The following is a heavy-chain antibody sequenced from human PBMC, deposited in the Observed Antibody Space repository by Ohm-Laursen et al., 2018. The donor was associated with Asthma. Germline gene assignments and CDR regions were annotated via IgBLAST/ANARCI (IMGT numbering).Heavy chain of an antibody. J-gene: IGHJ3*02. CDR1: GFTFSSYS. CDR2: ISSSSSYI. CDR3: ATLTVTDTYGI. V-gene: IGHV3-21*01. Sequence: SLRLSCAAPGFTFSSYSMNWVRQAPGKGLEWVSSISSSSSYIYYADSVKGRFTISRDNAKNSLYLQMNSLRAEDTAVYYCATLTVTDTYGIWGQGTMVTVSS. D-gene: IGHD4-17*01.